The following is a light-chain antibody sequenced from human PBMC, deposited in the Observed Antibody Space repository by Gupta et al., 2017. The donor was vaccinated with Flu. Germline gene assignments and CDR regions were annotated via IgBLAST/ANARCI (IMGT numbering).Light chain of an antibody. J-gene: IGLJ1*01. CDR3: SSYTNTNTGV. V-gene: IGLV2-14*01. Sequence: IYVVTNRPSGVSNRFSGSKSGNTASLTISGLQAEDEADYYCSSYTNTNTGVFGTGTKVTVL. CDR2: VVT.